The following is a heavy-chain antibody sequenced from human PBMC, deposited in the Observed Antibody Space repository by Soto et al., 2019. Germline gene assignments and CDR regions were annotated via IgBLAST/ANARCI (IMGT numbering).Heavy chain of an antibody. CDR1: GGTFSSYT. V-gene: IGHV1-69*02. J-gene: IGHJ3*02. Sequence: QVQLVQSGAEVKKPGSSVKVSCKASGGTFSSYTISWMRQAPGQGLEWMGRIIPILGIANYAQKFQGRVTITADKSTSTAYMELSSLRSEDTAVYYCARGVSATVDAFDIWGQGTMVTVSS. CDR2: IIPILGIA. D-gene: IGHD4-17*01. CDR3: ARGVSATVDAFDI.